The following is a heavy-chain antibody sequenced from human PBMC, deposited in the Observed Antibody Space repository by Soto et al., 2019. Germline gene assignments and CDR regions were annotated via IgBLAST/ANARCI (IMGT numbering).Heavy chain of an antibody. V-gene: IGHV4-39*01. D-gene: IGHD2-15*01. J-gene: IGHJ5*02. Sequence: QLQLQESCPGLVKPSETLSLTCTVSGGSISSSSYYLGWIRQPPGKGLEWIGSIYYSGSTYYNPSLKSRVTISVDTSKNQFSLKLSSVTAADTAVYYCARLLGGYCSGGSCYSEAWWFDPWGQGTLVTVSS. CDR1: GGSISSSSYY. CDR3: ARLLGGYCSGGSCYSEAWWFDP. CDR2: IYYSGST.